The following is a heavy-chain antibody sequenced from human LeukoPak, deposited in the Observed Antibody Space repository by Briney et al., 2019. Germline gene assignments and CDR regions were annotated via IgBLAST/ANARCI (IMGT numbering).Heavy chain of an antibody. V-gene: IGHV3-7*04. CDR1: GFTFSSYE. D-gene: IGHD6-19*01. CDR3: ARDLGSDWYAHFDY. J-gene: IGHJ4*02. CDR2: IKQGGSET. Sequence: GGSLRRFCEASGFTFSSYEMNWVRQAPGKGLEWMAKIKQGGSETYYVDSVKGRFTISRDNAQNSLYQQMNSLRAEDTAVYYCARDLGSDWYAHFDYWGQGALVTVSS.